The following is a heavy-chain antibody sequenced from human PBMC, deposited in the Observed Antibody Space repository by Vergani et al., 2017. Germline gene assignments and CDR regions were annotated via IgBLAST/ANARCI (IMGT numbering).Heavy chain of an antibody. CDR3: ATGGYCSGGRCYRHFDF. Sequence: EVQLLQSEGAVVQPGGSLRLSCVASGFTFSSDAMSWVRQGHGQGLEWVSSIKNTGDSTHYADSVTGRFTISRDNSKATVSLQMNSLRAEDTAVYYCATGGYCSGGRCYRHFDFWGQGTLVTVSS. CDR2: IKNTGDST. CDR1: GFTFSSDA. D-gene: IGHD2-15*01. V-gene: IGHV3-23*01. J-gene: IGHJ4*02.